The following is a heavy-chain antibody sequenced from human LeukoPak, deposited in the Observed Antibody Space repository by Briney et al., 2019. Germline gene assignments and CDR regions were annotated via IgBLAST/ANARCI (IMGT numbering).Heavy chain of an antibody. Sequence: PGGSLRLSCAASGFTFSSYEMNWVRQAPGKGLEWVSYISSSGNTTFYADSVKGRFTISRDNAKNSLYLQMNSLRAEDTAVYYCARDVFKKGTPGAFDIWGQGTMVTVSS. D-gene: IGHD1-7*01. J-gene: IGHJ3*02. CDR1: GFTFSSYE. CDR2: ISSSGNTT. CDR3: ARDVFKKGTPGAFDI. V-gene: IGHV3-48*03.